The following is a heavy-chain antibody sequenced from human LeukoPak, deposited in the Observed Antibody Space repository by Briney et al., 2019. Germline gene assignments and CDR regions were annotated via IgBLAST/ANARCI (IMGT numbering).Heavy chain of an antibody. Sequence: GGSLRLSCAASGFTFNTYSMNWVRQVPGKVLERVSSITSNSVYMYYADSVEGRFTISRDNAKNSLYPQMNSLRAEDTALYYCTKDPSSYASGSYSTDWGQGTLVTVSS. CDR1: GFTFNTYS. CDR3: TKDPSSYASGSYSTD. V-gene: IGHV3-21*01. J-gene: IGHJ4*02. CDR2: ITSNSVYM. D-gene: IGHD3-10*01.